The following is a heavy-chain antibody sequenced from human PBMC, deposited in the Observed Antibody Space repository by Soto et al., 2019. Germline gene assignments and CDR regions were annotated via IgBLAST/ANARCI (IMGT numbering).Heavy chain of an antibody. J-gene: IGHJ5*02. V-gene: IGHV5-10-1*01. CDR1: GYSFSTYW. D-gene: IGHD4-17*01. CDR2: IDPSDSYT. Sequence: PGESLKISCKGSGYSFSTYWISWVRQMPGKGLEWMGRIDPSDSYTDYSPSFQGHVTISADKSTSTAYPQWSSLKASDTAMYYCARRKHDYGHYWFDPWGQGTLVTVSS. CDR3: ARRKHDYGHYWFDP.